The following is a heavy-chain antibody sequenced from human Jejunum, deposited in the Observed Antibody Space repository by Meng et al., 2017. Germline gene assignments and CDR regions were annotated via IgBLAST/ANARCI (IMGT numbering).Heavy chain of an antibody. CDR2: IRSKANNYAT. V-gene: IGHV3-73*01. J-gene: IGHJ4*02. Sequence: GESLKISCTASGFTFSGSAMHWVRQASGKGLEWVGRIRSKANNYATAYAASMEGRFTVSRDDSENTAYLQLNSLETEDTAVYYCTRQIEHSGGYFDYWGQGTLVTVSS. CDR3: TRQIEHSGGYFDY. D-gene: IGHD3-16*01. CDR1: GFTFSGSA.